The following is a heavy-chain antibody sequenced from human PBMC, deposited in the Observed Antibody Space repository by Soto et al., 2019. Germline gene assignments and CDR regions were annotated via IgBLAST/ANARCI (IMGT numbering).Heavy chain of an antibody. CDR2: INAGNGNT. CDR1: GDGVTDYA. D-gene: IGHD3-16*01. CDR3: GRVDYDSGSPPFDY. V-gene: IGHV1-3*01. J-gene: IGHJ4*02. Sequence: GASVEVCCKACGDGVTDYALHGACQSPGQRLEWMAWINAGNGNTKYSQKFQGRITITRDTSASTAYMDLSSLRSEDTAVYYCGRVDYDSGSPPFDYWGQGTLVTVSS.